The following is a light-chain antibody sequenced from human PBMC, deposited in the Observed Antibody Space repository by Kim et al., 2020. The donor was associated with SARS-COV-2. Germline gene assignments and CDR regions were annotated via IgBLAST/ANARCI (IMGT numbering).Light chain of an antibody. CDR3: QQYNNWPYT. CDR1: QSVSRN. CDR2: GAS. J-gene: IGKJ2*01. Sequence: EIVMTQSPATLSVSPGERVTLSCRASQSVSRNLAWYQQKPGQAPRLLISGASTWATGIPARFSGSGSGTEFTLTISSLQSEDFAVYYCQQYNNWPYTFGQGTKLEI. V-gene: IGKV3-15*01.